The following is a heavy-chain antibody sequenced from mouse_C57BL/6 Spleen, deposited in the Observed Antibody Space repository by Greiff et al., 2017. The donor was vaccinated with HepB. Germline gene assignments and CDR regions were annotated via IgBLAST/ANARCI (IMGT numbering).Heavy chain of an antibody. D-gene: IGHD2-10*01. Sequence: VQLQESGPELVKPGASVKISCKASGYAFSSSWMNWVKQRPGKGLEWIGRIYPGDGDTNYNGKFKGKATLTADKSSSTAYMQLSSLTSEDSAVYFCAPYYGKNNYWGQGTTLTVSS. V-gene: IGHV1-82*01. J-gene: IGHJ2*01. CDR3: APYYGKNNY. CDR1: GYAFSSSW. CDR2: IYPGDGDT.